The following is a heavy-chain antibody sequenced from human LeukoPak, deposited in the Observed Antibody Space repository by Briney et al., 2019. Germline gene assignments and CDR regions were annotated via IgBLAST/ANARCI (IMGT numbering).Heavy chain of an antibody. J-gene: IGHJ3*02. CDR1: GYTFTGYY. CDR2: INPNSGGT. V-gene: IGHV1-2*02. D-gene: IGHD6-13*01. Sequence: GASVKVSCKASGYTFTGYYMHWVRQAPGQGLEWMGWINPNSGGTNYAQKFQGRVTMTRDTSISTAYMELSRLRSDDTAVYYCASDTYSSSTDAFDIWGQGTMVTVSS. CDR3: ASDTYSSSTDAFDI.